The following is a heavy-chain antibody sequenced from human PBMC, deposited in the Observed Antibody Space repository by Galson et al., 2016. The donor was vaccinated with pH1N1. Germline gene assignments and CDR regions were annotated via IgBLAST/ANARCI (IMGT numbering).Heavy chain of an antibody. CDR2: MTYDGSNA. CDR1: EFTFSSYG. J-gene: IGHJ4*02. CDR3: ARDRDGKGLDS. Sequence: SLRLSCAASEFTFSSYGMHWVRQAPGKGLQWVAVMTYDGSNAYYADSVKGRFPISRDNSKNTLYLQIYTLRPEDTAVYYCARDRDGKGLDSWGQGILVTVSS. V-gene: IGHV3-30*03.